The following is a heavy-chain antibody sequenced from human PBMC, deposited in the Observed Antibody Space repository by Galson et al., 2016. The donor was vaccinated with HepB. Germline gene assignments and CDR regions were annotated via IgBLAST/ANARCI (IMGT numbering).Heavy chain of an antibody. J-gene: IGHJ6*02. CDR3: VTDYGDAVGYGRDV. V-gene: IGHV1-46*01. CDR2: INPSGGST. CDR1: GYTFTTYY. D-gene: IGHD4-17*01. Sequence: SVKVSCKASGYTFTTYYLHWVRQAPRQGLEWMGIINPSGGSTSYAQKFQGRVTMTGDTSTCTVYMELSSLRSEDTAMYYCVTDYGDAVGYGRDVWGQGTTVTVSS.